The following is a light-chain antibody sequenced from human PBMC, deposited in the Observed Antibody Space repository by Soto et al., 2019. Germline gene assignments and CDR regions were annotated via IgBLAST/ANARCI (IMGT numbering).Light chain of an antibody. CDR1: SSDVGGYNY. CDR2: EVS. V-gene: IGLV2-8*01. Sequence: QSALTQPPSASWPPGQSVTISCTRTSSDVGGYNYVSWYQQHPGKAPKLMISEVSKRPSGVPDRFSGSKSGNTASLTVSGLQAEDEADYYCSSFAGNNNLVFGGGTKLTVL. CDR3: SSFAGNNNLV. J-gene: IGLJ2*01.